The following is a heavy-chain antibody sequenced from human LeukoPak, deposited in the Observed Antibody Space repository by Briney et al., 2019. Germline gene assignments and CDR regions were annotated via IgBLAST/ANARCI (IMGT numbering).Heavy chain of an antibody. CDR3: AKALRYFDWLLYDAFDI. V-gene: IGHV3-23*01. CDR1: GFTFSSYA. CDR2: ISGSGGST. D-gene: IGHD3-9*01. J-gene: IGHJ3*02. Sequence: PGGSLRLSCAASGFTFSSYAMSWVRQAPGKGLEWVSAISGSGGSTYYADSVKGRFTISRDNSKNTLYLQMNSLRAEDTAVYYCAKALRYFDWLLYDAFDIWGQGTMATVSS.